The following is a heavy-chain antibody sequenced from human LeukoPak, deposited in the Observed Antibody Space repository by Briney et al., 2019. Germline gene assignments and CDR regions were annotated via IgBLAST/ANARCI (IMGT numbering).Heavy chain of an antibody. CDR3: ARGNNWNDVIFY. CDR2: INPNSGGT. D-gene: IGHD1-1*01. CDR1: GYTFTGYY. J-gene: IGHJ4*02. V-gene: IGHV1-2*02. Sequence: ASVKVSCKASGYTFTGYYTHWVRQAPGQGLEWMGWINPNSGGTNYAQKFQGRVTMTRDTSISTAYMELSRLRSDDTAVYYCARGNNWNDVIFYWGQGTLVTVSS.